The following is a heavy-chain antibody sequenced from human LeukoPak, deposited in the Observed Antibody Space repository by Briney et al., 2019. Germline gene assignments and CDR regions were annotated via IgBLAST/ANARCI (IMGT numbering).Heavy chain of an antibody. CDR1: GFTFDIAW. Sequence: GGSLRLSCAVSGFTFDIAWMNWVRQAPGEGLEWLGRIKSKNDGSATDYAAPVRGRFTISTDDSKNTLYLQMNSLKTEDTAVYYCVSRDAYKPRYFMDVWGKGTTVTVSS. J-gene: IGHJ6*03. V-gene: IGHV3-15*01. D-gene: IGHD5-24*01. CDR3: VSRDAYKPRYFMDV. CDR2: IKSKNDGSAT.